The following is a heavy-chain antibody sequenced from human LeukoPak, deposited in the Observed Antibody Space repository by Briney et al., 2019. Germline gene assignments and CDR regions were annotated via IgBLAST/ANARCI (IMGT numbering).Heavy chain of an antibody. V-gene: IGHV4-39*07. D-gene: IGHD2-15*01. CDR1: GGSVSSGSYY. CDR2: INHSGST. Sequence: PSETLSLTCTVSGGSVSSGSYYWSWIRQPPGKGLEWIGEINHSGSTNYNPSLKSRVTISVDTSKNQFSLKLSSVTAADTAVYYCASSCSGGSCSTPTRLDYWGQGTLVTVSS. J-gene: IGHJ4*02. CDR3: ASSCSGGSCSTPTRLDY.